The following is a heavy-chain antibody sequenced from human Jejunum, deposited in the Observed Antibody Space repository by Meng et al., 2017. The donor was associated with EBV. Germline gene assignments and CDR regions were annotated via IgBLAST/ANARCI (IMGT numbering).Heavy chain of an antibody. V-gene: IGHV4-4*02. Sequence: QLKGSGPGMVKPSGTRSLTCAVSSGSIFSSNWWTWVRQPPGKGLEWIGEIYHSGSTNYNPSLKSRITMSLDKSKNQFSLKLRSVTAADTVVYYCASIHPSIDSWGPGTLVTVSS. D-gene: IGHD2-21*01. CDR3: ASIHPSIDS. CDR2: IYHSGST. J-gene: IGHJ4*02. CDR1: SGSIFSSNW.